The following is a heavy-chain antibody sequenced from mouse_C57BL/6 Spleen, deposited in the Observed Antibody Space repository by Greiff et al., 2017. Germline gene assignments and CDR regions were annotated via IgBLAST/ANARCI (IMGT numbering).Heavy chain of an antibody. Sequence: QVQLQQPGAELVKPGASVKMSCKASGYTFTSYWITWVKQRPGQGLEWIGDIYPGSGSTNYNEKFKSKATLTVDTSSSTAYMQLSSLTSEDSAVYYCARGGYYGSRGDYWGQGTTLTVSS. CDR1: GYTFTSYW. CDR3: ARGGYYGSRGDY. D-gene: IGHD1-1*01. CDR2: IYPGSGST. J-gene: IGHJ2*01. V-gene: IGHV1-55*01.